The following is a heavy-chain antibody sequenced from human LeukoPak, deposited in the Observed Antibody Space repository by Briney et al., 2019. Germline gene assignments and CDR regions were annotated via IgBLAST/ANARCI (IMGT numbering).Heavy chain of an antibody. CDR2: IYYSGST. CDR1: GGSISSSSYY. CDR3: ARLSIAARILDY. J-gene: IGHJ4*02. V-gene: IGHV4-39*01. Sequence: SETLSLTCTVSGGSISSSSYYWGWIRQPPGKGLEWIGSIYYSGSTYYNPSLKSRVTISVDTSKNQFSLKRSSVTAADTAVYYCARLSIAARILDYWGQGTLVTVSS. D-gene: IGHD6-6*01.